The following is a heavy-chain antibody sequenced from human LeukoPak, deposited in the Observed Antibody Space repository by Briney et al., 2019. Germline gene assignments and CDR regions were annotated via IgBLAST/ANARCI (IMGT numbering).Heavy chain of an antibody. V-gene: IGHV3-23*01. CDR3: AKRGVVIRVILVGFHKEAYYFDS. D-gene: IGHD3-22*01. J-gene: IGHJ4*02. Sequence: GGSLRLSCAVSGITLSNYGMSWVRQAPGKGLEWVAGISGSGGGTNYADSVKGRFTISRDNPKNTLYLQMNGLRAEDTAVYFCAKRGVVIRVILVGFHKEAYYFDSWGQGALVTVSA. CDR2: ISGSGGGT. CDR1: GITLSNYG.